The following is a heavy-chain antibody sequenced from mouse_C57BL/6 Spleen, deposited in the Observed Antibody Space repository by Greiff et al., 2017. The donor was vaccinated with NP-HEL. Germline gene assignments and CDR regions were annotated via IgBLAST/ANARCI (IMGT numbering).Heavy chain of an antibody. CDR1: GYTFTSYW. CDR3: AYGSSSAWFAY. V-gene: IGHV1-50*01. CDR2: IDPSDSYT. D-gene: IGHD1-1*01. Sequence: QVQLQQPGAELVKPGASVKLSCKASGYTFTSYWMQWVKQRPGQGLEWIGEIDPSDSYTNYNQKFKGKATLTVDTSSSTAYMQLSSRTSEDSAVYYCAYGSSSAWFAYWGQGTLVTVSA. J-gene: IGHJ3*01.